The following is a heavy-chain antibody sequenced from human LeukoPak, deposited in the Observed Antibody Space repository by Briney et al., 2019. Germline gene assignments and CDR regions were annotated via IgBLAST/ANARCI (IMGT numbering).Heavy chain of an antibody. V-gene: IGHV3-20*04. CDR3: AKSHYDFWSGYWDY. J-gene: IGHJ4*02. D-gene: IGHD3-3*01. CDR2: INRNGDST. CDR1: GFTFDDYG. Sequence: GGSLRLSCAASGFTFDDYGMSWVRQGPGKGLEWVSAINRNGDSTGYADSVKGRFTISRDNSKNTLYLQMNSLRAEDTAVYYCAKSHYDFWSGYWDYWGQGTLVTVSS.